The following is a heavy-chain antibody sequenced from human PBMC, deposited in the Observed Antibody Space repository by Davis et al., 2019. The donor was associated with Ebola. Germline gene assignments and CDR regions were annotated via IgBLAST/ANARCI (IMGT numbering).Heavy chain of an antibody. Sequence: ASVKVSCKASGYTFTSYAMHWVRQAPGQRLEWMGWINAGNGNTKYSQKFQGRVTITRDTSASTAYMELSSLRFEDTAVYYCARGVTGTTDWFDPWGQGTLVTVSP. CDR2: INAGNGNT. J-gene: IGHJ5*02. CDR1: GYTFTSYA. V-gene: IGHV1-3*01. D-gene: IGHD1-7*01. CDR3: ARGVTGTTDWFDP.